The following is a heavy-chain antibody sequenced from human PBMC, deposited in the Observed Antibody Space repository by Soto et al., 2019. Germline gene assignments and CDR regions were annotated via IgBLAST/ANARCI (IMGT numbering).Heavy chain of an antibody. CDR2: IIPILGIA. CDR1: GGTFSSYT. J-gene: IGHJ4*02. D-gene: IGHD2-21*02. Sequence: QVQLVQSGAEVKKPGSSVKVSCKASGGTFSSYTISWVRQAPGQGLEWMGRIIPILGIANYAQKFQGRVTITADKSTSTAYVELSSLRSEDTAVYYCARCVRTSDSLDYWGQGTLVTVSS. V-gene: IGHV1-69*02. CDR3: ARCVRTSDSLDY.